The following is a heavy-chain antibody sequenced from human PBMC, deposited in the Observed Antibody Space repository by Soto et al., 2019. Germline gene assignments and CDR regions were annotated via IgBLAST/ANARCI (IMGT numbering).Heavy chain of an antibody. J-gene: IGHJ4*02. Sequence: VQLVESGGGLVKPGGSLRVSCVASGFTVHDAYLTWVRQAPGKGLEWVGRIKSNTDGGTTDYAAPVKGRFTISRDDSENTLHLQMSSLRAEDSAVYYCTKSNYYDSGNNPQAPFDYWGQGTLVTVSS. D-gene: IGHD3-10*01. CDR2: IKSNTDGGTT. V-gene: IGHV3-15*07. CDR3: TKSNYYDSGNNPQAPFDY. CDR1: GFTVHDAY.